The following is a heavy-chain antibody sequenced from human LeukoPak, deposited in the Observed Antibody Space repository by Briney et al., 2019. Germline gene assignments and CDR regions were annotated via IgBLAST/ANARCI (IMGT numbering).Heavy chain of an antibody. D-gene: IGHD6-13*01. V-gene: IGHV4-34*01. J-gene: IGHJ1*01. CDR1: GGSVSGYY. CDR3: ARLAIGPWSSSPEYFQH. Sequence: SETLSLTCAVDGGSVSGYYWSWIRQPPGKWMEWNGEIHHSGSTNYYPSLKSRVTISVDPSKTQFSLKLTSVTSADTAVYYCARLAIGPWSSSPEYFQHWGEGTLVTVSS. CDR2: IHHSGST.